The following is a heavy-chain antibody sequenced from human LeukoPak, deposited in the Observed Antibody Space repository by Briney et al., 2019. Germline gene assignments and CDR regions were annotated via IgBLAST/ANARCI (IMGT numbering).Heavy chain of an antibody. V-gene: IGHV3-7*01. D-gene: IGHD4-11*01. CDR2: IKQGGRKI. J-gene: IGHJ4*02. Sequence: GSLRLSCSASGFTFSRFLMSLVRQAPGKGLEYVALIKQGGRKIFHMDCVKGRFTISRDVPTNSLYLQMNSLRVEDTALYYCARDRESESDSEGDYWGQGTLVTVSS. CDR1: GFTFSRFL. CDR3: ARDRESESDSEGDY.